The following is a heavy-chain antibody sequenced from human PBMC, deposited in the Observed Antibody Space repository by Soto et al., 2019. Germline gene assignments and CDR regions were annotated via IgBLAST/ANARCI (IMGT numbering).Heavy chain of an antibody. D-gene: IGHD3-22*01. CDR2: IIPIFGTA. J-gene: IGHJ5*02. CDR1: GGTFSSYA. CDR3: ARELGYDSSGYYYAVGWFDP. Sequence: QVQLVQSGAEVKKPGSSVKVSCKASGGTFSSYAISWVRQAPGQGLEWMGGIIPIFGTANYAQKFQGRVTITADESTSTAYMELSSLRSEDTAVYYCARELGYDSSGYYYAVGWFDPWGQGTLVTVSS. V-gene: IGHV1-69*01.